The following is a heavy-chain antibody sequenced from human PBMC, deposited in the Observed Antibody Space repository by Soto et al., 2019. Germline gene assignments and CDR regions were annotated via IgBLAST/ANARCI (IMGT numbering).Heavy chain of an antibody. CDR3: ARARDYCMDV. V-gene: IGHV3-48*02. Sequence: GGSLRLSCAASGFSFRTSPMNWVRQAPGRGLEWISYISGSSSPTYYADSVKGRFTISRDNAKNSLYLQMNSLRDEDTAVYYCARARDYCMDVWGQGTTVTVSS. CDR1: GFSFRTSP. CDR2: ISGSSSPT. J-gene: IGHJ6*02.